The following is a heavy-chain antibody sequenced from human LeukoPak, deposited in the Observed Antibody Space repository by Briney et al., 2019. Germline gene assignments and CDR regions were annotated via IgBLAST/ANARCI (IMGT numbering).Heavy chain of an antibody. CDR2: INHSGST. D-gene: IGHD3-22*01. CDR1: GGSFSGYY. J-gene: IGHJ4*02. Sequence: SETLSLTRAVYGGSFSGYYWSWIRQPPGKGLEWIGEINHSGSTNYNPSLKSRVTISVDTSKNQFSLKLSSVTAADTAVYYCARPGRLSSGYYYDYWGQGTLVTVSS. V-gene: IGHV4-34*01. CDR3: ARPGRLSSGYYYDY.